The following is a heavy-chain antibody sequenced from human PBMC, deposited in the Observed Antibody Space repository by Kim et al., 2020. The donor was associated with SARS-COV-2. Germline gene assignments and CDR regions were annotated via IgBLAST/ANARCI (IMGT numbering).Heavy chain of an antibody. CDR1: GFTFSSYG. Sequence: GGSLRLSCAASGFTFSSYGMHWVRQAPGKGLEWVAVISYDGSNKYYADSVKGRFTISRDNSKNTLYLQMNSLRAEDTAVYYCAREGGEDIVVVPAANWGQGTLVTVSS. CDR2: ISYDGSNK. D-gene: IGHD2-2*01. J-gene: IGHJ4*02. V-gene: IGHV3-33*05. CDR3: AREGGEDIVVVPAAN.